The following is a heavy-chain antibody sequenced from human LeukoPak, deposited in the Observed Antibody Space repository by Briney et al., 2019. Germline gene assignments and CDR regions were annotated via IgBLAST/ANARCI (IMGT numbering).Heavy chain of an antibody. CDR3: ARSSYGSGRKDY. Sequence: GRFTISRDNAKNSLYLQMNSLRAEDTAVYYCARSSYGSGRKDYWGQGTLVTVSS. V-gene: IGHV3-11*03. D-gene: IGHD3-10*01. J-gene: IGHJ4*02.